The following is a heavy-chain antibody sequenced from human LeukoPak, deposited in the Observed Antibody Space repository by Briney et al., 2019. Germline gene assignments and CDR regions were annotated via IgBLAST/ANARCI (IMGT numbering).Heavy chain of an antibody. CDR3: ARGKAAAGDYFDY. CDR1: GFTFSSYA. CDR2: ISYDGSNK. D-gene: IGHD6-13*01. Sequence: GRSLRLSCAASGFTFSSYAMHWVRQAPGKGLEWVAVISYDGSNKYYADSVKGRFTISRDNSKNTLYLQMNSLRAEDTAVYYCARGKAAAGDYFDYWGQGTPVTVSS. V-gene: IGHV3-30-3*01. J-gene: IGHJ4*02.